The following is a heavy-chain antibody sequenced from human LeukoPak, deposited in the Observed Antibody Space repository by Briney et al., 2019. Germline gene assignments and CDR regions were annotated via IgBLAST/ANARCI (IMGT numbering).Heavy chain of an antibody. CDR1: GFTFSSYG. CDR3: AKDSYGSGSSYYYYNYMDA. Sequence: SGGSLRLSCAASGFTFSSYGMSWVRQAPGKGLEWVSAISGSGGSTYYADSVKGRFTISRDNSKNTLYLQMNSLRAEDTAVYYCAKDSYGSGSSYYYYNYMDAWGKGTTVTISS. CDR2: ISGSGGST. J-gene: IGHJ6*03. V-gene: IGHV3-23*01. D-gene: IGHD1-26*01.